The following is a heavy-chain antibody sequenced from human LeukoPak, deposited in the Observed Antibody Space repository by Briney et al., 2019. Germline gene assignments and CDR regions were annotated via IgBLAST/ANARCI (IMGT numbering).Heavy chain of an antibody. D-gene: IGHD6-13*01. CDR3: ARDSFIAAAGIDPY. CDR2: INTNTGNP. Sequence: ASVKVSCKASGYTFTSYAMNWVRQAPGHGLEWMGWINTNTGNPTYAQGFTGRFVFSLDTSVSTAYLQISSLKAEDTAVYYCARDSFIAAAGIDPYWGQGTLVAVSS. J-gene: IGHJ4*02. V-gene: IGHV7-4-1*02. CDR1: GYTFTSYA.